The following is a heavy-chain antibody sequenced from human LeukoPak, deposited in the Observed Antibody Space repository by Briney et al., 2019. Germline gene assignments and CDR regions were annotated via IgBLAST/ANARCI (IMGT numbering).Heavy chain of an antibody. Sequence: SETLSLTCTVSGGSISSSSYYWGWIRQPPGKGLEWIGSIYYSGSTYYNPSLKSRVTISVDTSKNQFSLKLSSVTAADTAVYYCARSLMTTVTSDAFDIWGQGTMVTVSS. CDR3: ARSLMTTVTSDAFDI. V-gene: IGHV4-39*01. CDR1: GGSISSSSYY. J-gene: IGHJ3*02. D-gene: IGHD4-17*01. CDR2: IYYSGST.